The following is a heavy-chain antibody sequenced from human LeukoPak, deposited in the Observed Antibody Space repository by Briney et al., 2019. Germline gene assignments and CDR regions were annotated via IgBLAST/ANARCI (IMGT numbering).Heavy chain of an antibody. J-gene: IGHJ1*01. D-gene: IGHD2-15*01. CDR1: GGSISSYY. Sequence: SETLSLTCTVSGGSISSYYWSWIRQPPGKGLEWIGYIYYSGSTNYTPSLKSRVTISVDTSKNQFSLKLSSVTAADTAVYYCAGRGHRYSRDWGQGILVTVSS. CDR3: AGRGHRYSRD. V-gene: IGHV4-59*08. CDR2: IYYSGST.